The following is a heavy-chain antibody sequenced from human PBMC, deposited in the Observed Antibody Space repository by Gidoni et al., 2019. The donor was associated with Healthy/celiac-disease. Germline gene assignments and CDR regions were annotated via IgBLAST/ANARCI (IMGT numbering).Heavy chain of an antibody. V-gene: IGHV4-39*01. CDR3: ARRGQLGPYYYYGMDA. Sequence: QLQLQESGPGLVKPSETLSLTCTVSGGSISSSSYYWGWIRQPPGKGLEWIGSIYYSGSTYYNPSLKSRVTISVDTSKNQFSLKLSSVTAADTAVYYCARRGQLGPYYYYGMDAWGQGTTVTVSS. CDR1: GGSISSSSYY. J-gene: IGHJ6*02. CDR2: IYYSGST. D-gene: IGHD6-6*01.